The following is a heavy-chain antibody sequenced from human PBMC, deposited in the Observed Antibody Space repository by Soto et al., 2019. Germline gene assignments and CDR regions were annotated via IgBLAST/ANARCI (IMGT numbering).Heavy chain of an antibody. CDR3: ALGSTIFGVVIRLIDYYNYGMDV. V-gene: IGHV1-69*13. Sequence: ASVKVSCKASGGTFSSYAISWVRQAPGQGLEWMGGIIPIFGTANYAQKFQGRVTITADESTSTAYMELSSLRSEDTAVYYCALGSTIFGVVIRLIDYYNYGMDVWGPGTTVTVAS. D-gene: IGHD3-3*01. CDR1: GGTFSSYA. CDR2: IIPIFGTA. J-gene: IGHJ6*01.